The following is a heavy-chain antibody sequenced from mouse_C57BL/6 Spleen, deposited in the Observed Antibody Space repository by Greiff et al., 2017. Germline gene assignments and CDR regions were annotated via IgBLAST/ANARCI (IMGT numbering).Heavy chain of an antibody. V-gene: IGHV1-80*01. CDR2: IYPGDGDT. CDR1: GYAFSSYW. Sequence: QVQLKESGAELVKPGASVKISCKASGYAFSSYWMNWVKQRPGKGLEWIGQIYPGDGDTNYNGKFKGKATLTADKSSSTAYMQLSSLTSEDSAVYFCARERSSSLAMDYWGQGTSVTVSS. J-gene: IGHJ4*01. D-gene: IGHD1-1*01. CDR3: ARERSSSLAMDY.